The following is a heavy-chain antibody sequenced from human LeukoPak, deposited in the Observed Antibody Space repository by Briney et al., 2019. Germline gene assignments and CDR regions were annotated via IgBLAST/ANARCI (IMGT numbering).Heavy chain of an antibody. CDR1: GGSFSGYY. V-gene: IGHV4-34*01. J-gene: IGHJ6*04. D-gene: IGHD2-2*01. CDR3: ARGPSLDG. Sequence: SETLSLTCAVYGGSFSGYYWSWIRQHPGKGLEWIGEINHSGSTNYNPSLKSRVTISVDTSKNQFSLKLSSVTAADTAVYYCARGPSLDGWGKGTTVTVSS. CDR2: INHSGST.